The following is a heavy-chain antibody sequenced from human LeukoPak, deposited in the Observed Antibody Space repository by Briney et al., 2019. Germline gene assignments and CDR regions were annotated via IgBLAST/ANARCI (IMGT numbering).Heavy chain of an antibody. J-gene: IGHJ5*02. D-gene: IGHD2-15*01. CDR2: ITVSGGST. CDR3: AKDLKGFVS. CDR1: GFTFGSNA. Sequence: GGSLRLSCAASGFTFGSNAMSWVRQAPGKGQEWVSGITVSGGSTYYADSVKGRFTISRDISKNTQYLQMDSLRAEDTAVYYCAKDLKGFVSWGQGTLVTVSS. V-gene: IGHV3-23*01.